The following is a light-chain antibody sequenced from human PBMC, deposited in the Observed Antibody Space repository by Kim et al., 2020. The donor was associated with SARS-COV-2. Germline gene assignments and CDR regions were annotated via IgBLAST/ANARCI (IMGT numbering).Light chain of an antibody. Sequence: AYVGDIVTSTCRASQGIGGWLASDQQKPGKAPKLLIFKASSLHSGVPSRFSGSASGTVFTLTISSLQPDDYATYTCQHYHRFPWAFGQGTKVDIK. CDR2: KAS. CDR1: QGIGGW. J-gene: IGKJ1*01. V-gene: IGKV1-5*03. CDR3: QHYHRFPWA.